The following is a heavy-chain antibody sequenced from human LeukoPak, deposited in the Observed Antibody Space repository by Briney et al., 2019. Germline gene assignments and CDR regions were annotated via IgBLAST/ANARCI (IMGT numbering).Heavy chain of an antibody. V-gene: IGHV3-30*18. CDR3: AKGVVAATNAAYYGMDV. CDR2: ISYDESDK. Sequence: GGSLRLSCAASGFTLSNYAMNWVRQAPGKGLEWVAVISYDESDKYYADSVKGRFTISRDNSKNTLYLQMNSLRPEDTAVYYCAKGVVAATNAAYYGMDVWGQGTTVTVSS. CDR1: GFTLSNYA. J-gene: IGHJ6*02. D-gene: IGHD2-15*01.